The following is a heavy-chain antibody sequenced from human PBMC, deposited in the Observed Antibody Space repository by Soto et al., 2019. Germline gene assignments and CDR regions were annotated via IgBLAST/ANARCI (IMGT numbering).Heavy chain of an antibody. CDR3: ARGSLLNSDSYYFDY. J-gene: IGHJ4*02. CDR2: IYYSGTT. Sequence: QVQLQESGPGLVKPSQTLSLTCTVSGGSISSGAYYWSWIRQHPGKGLEWIGYIYYSGTTYYNPSLKSRVTISVDTSKTQFSLKLSSVTAADTAVYYCARGSLLNSDSYYFDYWGQGTLVTVSS. CDR1: GGSISSGAYY. D-gene: IGHD2-15*01. V-gene: IGHV4-31*03.